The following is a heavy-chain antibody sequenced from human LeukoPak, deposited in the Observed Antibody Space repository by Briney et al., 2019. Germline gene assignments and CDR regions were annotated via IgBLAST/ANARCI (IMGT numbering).Heavy chain of an antibody. D-gene: IGHD3-10*01. CDR3: ARADVLLWFGELQFSYYMDV. V-gene: IGHV1-69*06. Sequence: ASVKVSCKASGGTFSSYAISWVRQAPGQGLEWIGGIIPIFGTANYAQKFQGRVTITADKSTSTAYMELSSLRSEDTAVYYCARADVLLWFGELQFSYYMDVWGKGTTVTVSS. CDR2: IIPIFGTA. J-gene: IGHJ6*03. CDR1: GGTFSSYA.